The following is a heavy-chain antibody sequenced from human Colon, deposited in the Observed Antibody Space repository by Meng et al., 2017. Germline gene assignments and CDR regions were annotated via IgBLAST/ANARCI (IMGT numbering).Heavy chain of an antibody. J-gene: IGHJ4*02. D-gene: IGHD3-22*01. CDR2: ITSDGSFT. CDR1: GFTWSNCA. CDR3: AKKTAGSGYQPFDS. V-gene: IGHV3-23*01. Sequence: GESLKISCAASGFTWSNCAMSWVRQAPGQGLEWVSTITSDGSFTNYAGSVKGRFTISRDISKNSLYLQMHSLRAEDTAVYYCAKKTAGSGYQPFDSWGQGTRVTGSS.